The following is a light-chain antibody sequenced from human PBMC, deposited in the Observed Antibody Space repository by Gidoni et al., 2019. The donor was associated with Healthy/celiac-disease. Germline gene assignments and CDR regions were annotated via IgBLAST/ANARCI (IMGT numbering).Light chain of an antibody. CDR1: QSVSNTY. V-gene: IGKV3-20*01. CDR3: QQYGNSPKT. J-gene: IGKJ2*01. Sequence: EIVLTQSPGTLSLSPGERATLSCRASQSVSNTYLAWYQQKPGQAPRLLIFGASSRATGLPDRFSGSGSGTDFTLTISRLEPEDFAVYYCQQYGNSPKTFGQGTKLEIK. CDR2: GAS.